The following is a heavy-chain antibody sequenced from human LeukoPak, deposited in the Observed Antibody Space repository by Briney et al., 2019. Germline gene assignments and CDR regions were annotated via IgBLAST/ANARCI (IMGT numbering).Heavy chain of an antibody. CDR1: GGSMNSYF. Sequence: PSETLSLTCTVSGGSMNSYFWNWIRQPPGKGLEWIGYIYYSGNTKYNPSLQSRVTISVDTSKNQFSLELSSVTAADTAVYYCTRDPSSDGGYFDSWGQGTLVTVSS. D-gene: IGHD3-16*01. CDR2: IYYSGNT. CDR3: TRDPSSDGGYFDS. J-gene: IGHJ4*02. V-gene: IGHV4-59*01.